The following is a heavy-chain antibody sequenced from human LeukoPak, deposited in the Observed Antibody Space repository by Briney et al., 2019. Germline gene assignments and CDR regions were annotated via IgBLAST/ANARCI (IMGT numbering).Heavy chain of an antibody. CDR2: IYHSEST. J-gene: IGHJ3*01. CDR1: GYSISIGYS. D-gene: IGHD3-16*01. CDR3: ARFDHVWETHGMDAFDL. V-gene: IGHV4-38-2*01. Sequence: PSETLSLTCAVSGYSISIGYSWGWIRQPPGKGLEWIGNIYHSESTHYNPSLKSRITISADTSKNQFSLKLTSVTAADTAVYYCARFDHVWETHGMDAFDLWGQGTMVTVSS.